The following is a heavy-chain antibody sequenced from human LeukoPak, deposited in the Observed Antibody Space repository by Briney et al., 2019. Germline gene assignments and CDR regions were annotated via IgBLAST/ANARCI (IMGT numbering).Heavy chain of an antibody. CDR2: IHPEGNEK. CDR1: GFTFSSYA. CDR3: ARGDDFSGDH. J-gene: IGHJ4*02. D-gene: IGHD1-1*01. V-gene: IGHV3-7*04. Sequence: GGSLRLSCAASGFTFSSYAMSWVRQAPGRGLEWVANIHPEGNEKYHVESVKGRFTISRDNAKNLLFLQMNGPRVEDTAVYYCARGDDFSGDHWGQGTLVTVSS.